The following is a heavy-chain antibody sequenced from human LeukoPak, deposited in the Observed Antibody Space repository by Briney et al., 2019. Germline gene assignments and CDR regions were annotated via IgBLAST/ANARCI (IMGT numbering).Heavy chain of an antibody. J-gene: IGHJ4*02. CDR1: GGTFSIYA. Sequence: SVKVSCKASGGTFSIYATSWVRQAPGQGLEWMGRIIPILGIANYAQKFQGRVTITADKSTSTAYMELSSLRSEDTAVYYCARAYYDILTGQPGGFDYWGQGTLVTVSS. D-gene: IGHD3-9*01. CDR3: ARAYYDILTGQPGGFDY. V-gene: IGHV1-69*04. CDR2: IIPILGIA.